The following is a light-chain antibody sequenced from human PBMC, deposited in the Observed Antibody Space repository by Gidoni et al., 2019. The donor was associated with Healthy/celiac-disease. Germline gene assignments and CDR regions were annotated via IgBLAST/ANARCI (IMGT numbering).Light chain of an antibody. J-gene: IGKJ4*01. Sequence: EIVMAQSPATLSLSPGESATLSCRASHSVSSNLAWYQQKPGHAPRLLIYGASTRATGIPARFSGSGSGTEFTLPISSLQSADFAVYYCQQYNNWPPLTFGGGTKVEIK. CDR3: QQYNNWPPLT. CDR2: GAS. CDR1: HSVSSN. V-gene: IGKV3-15*01.